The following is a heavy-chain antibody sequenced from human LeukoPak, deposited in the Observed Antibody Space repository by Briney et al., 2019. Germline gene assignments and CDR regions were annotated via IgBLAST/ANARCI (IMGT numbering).Heavy chain of an antibody. CDR1: GYTFTSYG. CDR3: ARTPNRERLHYYYGMDV. D-gene: IGHD2-8*01. CDR2: ISAYNGNT. J-gene: IGHJ6*02. V-gene: IGHV1-18*01. Sequence: GASVTVSCKASGYTFTSYGISWVRQAPGQGLEWMGWISAYNGNTNYAQKLQGRVTMTTDTSTSTAYMELSSLRSEDTAVYYCARTPNRERLHYYYGMDVWGQGTTVTVSS.